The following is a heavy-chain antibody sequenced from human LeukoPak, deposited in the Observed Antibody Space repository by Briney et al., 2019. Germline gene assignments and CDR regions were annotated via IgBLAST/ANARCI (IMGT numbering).Heavy chain of an antibody. Sequence: PSETLSLTCTVSGGSISSGSYYWSWIRQPPGKGLEWIGYIYYSGSTNYNPSLKSRVTISVDTSKNQFSLKLSSVTAADTAVYYCARNSRYYGDSIWGQGTLVTVSS. V-gene: IGHV4-61*01. D-gene: IGHD4-17*01. CDR2: IYYSGST. CDR3: ARNSRYYGDSI. CDR1: GGSISSGSYY. J-gene: IGHJ4*02.